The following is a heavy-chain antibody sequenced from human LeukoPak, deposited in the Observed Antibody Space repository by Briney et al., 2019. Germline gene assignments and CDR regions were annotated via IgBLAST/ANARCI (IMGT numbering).Heavy chain of an antibody. V-gene: IGHV4-39*07. Sequence: SENLSLTCTVSGGSISSSSYYWGWIRQPPGKGLEWIGSIYYSGSTYYNPSLKSRVTISVDTSKNQFSLKLSSVTAADTAVYYCARGPATAIPGVADYWGQGTLVTVSS. CDR2: IYYSGST. D-gene: IGHD2-2*02. J-gene: IGHJ4*02. CDR3: ARGPATAIPGVADY. CDR1: GGSISSSSYY.